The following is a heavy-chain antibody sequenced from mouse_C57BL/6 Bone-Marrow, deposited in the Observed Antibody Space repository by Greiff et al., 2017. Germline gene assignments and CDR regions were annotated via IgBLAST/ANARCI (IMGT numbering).Heavy chain of an antibody. V-gene: IGHV2-2*01. CDR2: IWSGGST. Sequence: VQLKQSGPGLVQPSQSLSITCTVSGFSLTSYGVHWVRQSPGKGLEWLGVIWSGGSTDYNAAFISRLSISKDNSKSQVFFKMNSLQADDTAIYYCARERDGNYSWFAYWGQGTLVTVSA. J-gene: IGHJ3*01. D-gene: IGHD2-1*01. CDR1: GFSLTSYG. CDR3: ARERDGNYSWFAY.